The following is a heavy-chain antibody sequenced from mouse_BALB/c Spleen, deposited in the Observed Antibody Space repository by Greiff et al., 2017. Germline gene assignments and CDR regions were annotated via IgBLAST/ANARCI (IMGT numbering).Heavy chain of an antibody. CDR3: ARENYYGSTFDY. Sequence: EVQRVESGGGLVQPGGSRKLSCAASGFTFSSFGMHWVRQAPEKGLEWVAYISSGSSTIYYADTVKGRFTISRDNPKNTLFLQMTSLRSEDTAMYYCARENYYGSTFDYWGQGTSLTVSS. CDR2: ISSGSSTI. CDR1: GFTFSSFG. V-gene: IGHV5-17*02. J-gene: IGHJ2*02. D-gene: IGHD1-1*01.